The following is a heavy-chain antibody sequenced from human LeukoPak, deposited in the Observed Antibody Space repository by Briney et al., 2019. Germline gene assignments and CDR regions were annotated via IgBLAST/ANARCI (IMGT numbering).Heavy chain of an antibody. Sequence: SETQSLTCAVYGGSISGYYWSWIRQPPGKGLEWIGEINHSGSTNYNPSLKSRVIISVDTSKNQFSLKLSSVTAADTAVYYCARASSGWTRSEIDYWAQGTLVPVSS. J-gene: IGHJ4*02. V-gene: IGHV4-34*01. D-gene: IGHD6-19*01. CDR2: INHSGST. CDR1: GGSISGYY. CDR3: ARASSGWTRSEIDY.